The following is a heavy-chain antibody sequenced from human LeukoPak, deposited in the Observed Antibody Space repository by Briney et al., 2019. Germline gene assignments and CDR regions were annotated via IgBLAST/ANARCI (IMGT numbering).Heavy chain of an antibody. CDR3: ARHYYDSGGYYCAFDI. CDR1: GFTFNRCW. V-gene: IGHV3-7*03. D-gene: IGHD3-22*01. Sequence: GGSLRLSCVVSGFTFNRCWMNWVRQAPGKGLEWVAHINPDGRDTYYVDSVKGRFTISRDNAKISLYLEMNSLSAEDTAEYYCARHYYDSGGYYCAFDIWGRGAMLTVSS. J-gene: IGHJ3*02. CDR2: INPDGRDT.